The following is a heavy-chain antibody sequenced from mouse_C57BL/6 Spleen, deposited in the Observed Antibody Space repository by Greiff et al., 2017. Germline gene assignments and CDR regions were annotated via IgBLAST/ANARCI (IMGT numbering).Heavy chain of an antibody. CDR3: ARIYDYDGGGYAMDY. D-gene: IGHD2-4*01. V-gene: IGHV1-26*01. CDR2: INPNNGGT. Sequence: VQLQQSGPELVKPGASVKISCKASGYTFTDYYMNWVKQSHGKSLEWIGDINPNNGGTSYNQKFKGKATLTVDKSSSTAYMELRSLTSEDSAVYYCARIYDYDGGGYAMDYWGQGTSVTVSS. J-gene: IGHJ4*01. CDR1: GYTFTDYY.